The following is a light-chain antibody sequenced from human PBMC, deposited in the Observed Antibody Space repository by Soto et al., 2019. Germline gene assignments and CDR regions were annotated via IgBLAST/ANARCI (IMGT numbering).Light chain of an antibody. CDR1: SSNIGINA. V-gene: IGLV1-44*01. CDR3: QSYESSSLSGFG. Sequence: QSVLTQSPSASGTPGQGVTISCSGSSSNIGINAVNWYQQLPGTAPKLLIYSDNQRPSGVPDRFSGSKSGTSASLAISGLRSEDEADYYCQSYESSSLSGFGFGSGTRSPS. J-gene: IGLJ1*01. CDR2: SDN.